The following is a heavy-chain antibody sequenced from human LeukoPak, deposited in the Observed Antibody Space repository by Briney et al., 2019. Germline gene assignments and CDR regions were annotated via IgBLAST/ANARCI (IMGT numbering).Heavy chain of an antibody. D-gene: IGHD3-22*01. Sequence: GGSLRLSCAASGFTFSSYSMNWVRQAPGKGLEWVSSISSSSYIYYADSVKGRFTISRDNAKSSLYLQMNSLRAEDTAVYYCASGVYYYDSSGSSFDYWGQGTLVTVSS. CDR2: ISSSSYI. V-gene: IGHV3-21*01. J-gene: IGHJ4*02. CDR3: ASGVYYYDSSGSSFDY. CDR1: GFTFSSYS.